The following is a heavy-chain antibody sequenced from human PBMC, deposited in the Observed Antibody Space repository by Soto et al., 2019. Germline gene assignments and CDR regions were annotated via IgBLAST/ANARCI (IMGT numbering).Heavy chain of an antibody. J-gene: IGHJ3*01. V-gene: IGHV3-74*01. CDR3: ARSHYFDSGTYACDV. CDR1: GFTFSTHW. D-gene: IGHD3-10*01. Sequence: EVHLVESGGGLVQPGGSLRLSCAASGFTFSTHWMHWVRQAPGKGLVWVSRINSGGSTTNYADSVKGRFTISRDNAKNTLYLQMNSLRDEDTAVYFCARSHYFDSGTYACDVWGQGTLVTVSS. CDR2: INSGGSTT.